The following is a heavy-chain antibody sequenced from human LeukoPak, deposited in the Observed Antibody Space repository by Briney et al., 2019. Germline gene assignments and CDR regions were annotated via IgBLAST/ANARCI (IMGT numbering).Heavy chain of an antibody. V-gene: IGHV1-46*01. CDR3: ARRENCGGDCSSFDL. D-gene: IGHD2-21*02. CDR1: GYTFSNYY. J-gene: IGHJ4*02. CDR2: INPSGGTT. Sequence: ASVKVSCKASGYTFSNYYIHWVRQAPGQGLEWMGIINPSGGTTAYAQNFRDRVTMTTDMSTTSVYMELSSLRSDGTALYFCARRENCGGDCSSFDLWGQGTLVTVSS.